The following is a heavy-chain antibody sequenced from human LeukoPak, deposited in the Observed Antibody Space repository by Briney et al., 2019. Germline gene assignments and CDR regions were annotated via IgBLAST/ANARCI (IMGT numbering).Heavy chain of an antibody. CDR1: GYTFTGYY. V-gene: IGHV1-3*03. D-gene: IGHD3-22*01. CDR2: INAGNGNT. CDR3: ARAGYYDSSGYWKFDY. J-gene: IGHJ4*02. Sequence: ASVKVSCKASGYTFTGYYIHWVRQAPGQGLEWMGWINAGNGNTKYSQEFQGRVTITRDTSASTAYMELSSLRSEDMAVYYCARAGYYDSSGYWKFDYWGQGTLVTVSS.